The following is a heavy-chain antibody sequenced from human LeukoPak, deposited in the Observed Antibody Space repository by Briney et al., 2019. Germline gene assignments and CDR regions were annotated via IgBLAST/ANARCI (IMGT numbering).Heavy chain of an antibody. CDR3: ARWETGYSSSWYLDYYYYMDV. V-gene: IGHV3-53*01. Sequence: GGSLRLSCAASGFTVSSNYMSWVRQAPGKGLEWVSVIYSGGSTYYADSVKGRFTISRDNSKNTLYLQMNSLRAEDTAVYYCARWETGYSSSWYLDYYYYMDVWGKGTTVTISS. J-gene: IGHJ6*03. CDR2: IYSGGST. CDR1: GFTVSSNY. D-gene: IGHD6-13*01.